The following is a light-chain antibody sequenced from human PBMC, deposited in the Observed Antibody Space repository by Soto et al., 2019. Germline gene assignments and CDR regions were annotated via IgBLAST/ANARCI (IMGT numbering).Light chain of an antibody. V-gene: IGLV2-8*01. CDR3: SSYAGSNKSV. J-gene: IGLJ1*01. CDR2: EVS. CDR1: SSDVGGYSY. Sequence: QSALTQPPSASGSPGQSVTISCTGTSSDVGGYSYVSWYQQHPGKAPKLMIYEVSERPSGVPDRFSGSKSGNTASLTVSGLQAEDEADYYCSSYAGSNKSVFGTGTKVTVL.